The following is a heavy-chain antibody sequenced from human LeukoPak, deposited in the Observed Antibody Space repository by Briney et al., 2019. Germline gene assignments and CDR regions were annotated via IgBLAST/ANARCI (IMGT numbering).Heavy chain of an antibody. CDR3: ARGGVVTQPGYFQH. V-gene: IGHV4-4*07. D-gene: IGHD3-3*01. J-gene: IGHJ1*01. CDR1: GVSISSYY. Sequence: SETLSLTCTVSGVSISSYYWNWIRQPAGKGLEWIGRIYTSGSTNFNPSLKCRVTMSVDTSKNQFSLKLSSVTAADTAVYYCARGGVVTQPGYFQHWGQGTLVTVSS. CDR2: IYTSGST.